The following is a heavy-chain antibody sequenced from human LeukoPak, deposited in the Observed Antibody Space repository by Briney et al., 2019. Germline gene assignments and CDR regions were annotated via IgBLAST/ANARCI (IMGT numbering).Heavy chain of an antibody. CDR2: ISAYNGNT. CDR3: ARVSWSGYGFDY. J-gene: IGHJ4*02. V-gene: IGHV1-18*01. Sequence: ASVKVSCKASGYTFTSYGISWVRQAPGQGLEWMGWISAYNGNTNYAQKLQGRVTMTTDTSTSTAYMDLRSLGSDDTAVFYCARVSWSGYGFDYWGQGTLVTVSS. D-gene: IGHD3-3*01. CDR1: GYTFTSYG.